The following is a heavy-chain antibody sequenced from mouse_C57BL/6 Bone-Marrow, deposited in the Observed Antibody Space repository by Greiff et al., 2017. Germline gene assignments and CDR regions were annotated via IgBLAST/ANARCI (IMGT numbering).Heavy chain of an antibody. CDR2: IYPRSGNT. Sequence: VKLMESGAELARPGASVKLSCKASGYTFTSYGISWVKQRTGQGLEWIGEIYPRSGNTYYNEKFKGKATLTADKSSSTAYMELRSLTSEDSAVYFCARGSSNYFDYWGQGTTLTVSS. CDR3: ARGSSNYFDY. J-gene: IGHJ2*01. V-gene: IGHV1-81*01. D-gene: IGHD1-1*01. CDR1: GYTFTSYG.